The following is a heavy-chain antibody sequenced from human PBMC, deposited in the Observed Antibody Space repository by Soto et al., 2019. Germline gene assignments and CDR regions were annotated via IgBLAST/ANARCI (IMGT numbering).Heavy chain of an antibody. CDR1: GGSISSSSYY. J-gene: IGHJ3*02. D-gene: IGHD6-6*01. Sequence: SETLSLTCTVSGGSISSSSYYWGWIRQPPGKGLEWIGSIYYSGSTYYNPSLKSRVTISVDTSKNQFSLKLSSVTAADTAVYYCARTPYSSSSGSAFDIWGQGTMVTVSS. V-gene: IGHV4-39*01. CDR2: IYYSGST. CDR3: ARTPYSSSSGSAFDI.